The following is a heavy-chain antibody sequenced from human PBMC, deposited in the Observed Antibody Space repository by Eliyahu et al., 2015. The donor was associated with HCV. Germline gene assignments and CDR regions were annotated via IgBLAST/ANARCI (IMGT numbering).Heavy chain of an antibody. CDR3: ARVATNSRVYYHGMDV. J-gene: IGHJ6*02. CDR2: VWYDGTNK. V-gene: IGHV3-33*01. CDR1: GFTFSTXA. D-gene: IGHD2-15*01. Sequence: HVELVESGGGVVQPGRSLRLSCAASGFTFSTXAMHWVRQAPGKGLEWVANVWYDGTNKDYANSVKGRFTISRDNSKNTLYLQMSSLRAEDTAVYYCARVATNSRVYYHGMDVWGRGTTVTVSS.